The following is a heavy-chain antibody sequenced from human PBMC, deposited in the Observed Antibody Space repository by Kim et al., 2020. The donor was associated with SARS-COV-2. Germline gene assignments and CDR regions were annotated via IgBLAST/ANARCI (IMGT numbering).Heavy chain of an antibody. J-gene: IGHJ4*02. V-gene: IGHV3-53*01. D-gene: IGHD3-16*01. CDR2: TYGGNRD. CDR3: VRYEH. Sequence: TYGGNRDHYADSVKGRFTISRDNSKNPVYLQMNSLTVEDAATYYCVRYEHWSQGALVTVSS.